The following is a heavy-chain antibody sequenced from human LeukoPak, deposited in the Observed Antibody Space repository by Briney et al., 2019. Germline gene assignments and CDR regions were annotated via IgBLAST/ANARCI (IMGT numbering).Heavy chain of an antibody. CDR1: GYSISSGYY. CDR2: FYHSGST. J-gene: IGHJ5*02. Sequence: SETLSLTCVVSGYSISSGYYWGWIRQPPGKGLEYIWTFYHSGSTYYTPSLKSRVTISIDTSKNHSYLKLSSLTAADTAVYYCARASEFWGSFPFVVDPWGEGTLVTVSS. CDR3: ARASEFWGSFPFVVDP. V-gene: IGHV4-38-2*01. D-gene: IGHD3-16*01.